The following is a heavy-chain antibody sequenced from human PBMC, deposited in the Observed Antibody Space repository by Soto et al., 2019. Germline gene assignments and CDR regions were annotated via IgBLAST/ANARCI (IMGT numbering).Heavy chain of an antibody. J-gene: IGHJ6*02. V-gene: IGHV1-46*01. CDR3: ARDGPPTTTGVGPSYTMDV. CDR1: GYTFTSYQ. D-gene: IGHD3-3*01. Sequence: QMQLVQSGAEVKKPGASVKVSCKASGYTFTSYQMHWVRQAPGQGLEWMGIINPSGGRITYAPRFQGRVMMTRNTSTNTVYMKLRSLRSEDTAVYYCARDGPPTTTGVGPSYTMDVWGQGTTVTVS. CDR2: INPSGGRI.